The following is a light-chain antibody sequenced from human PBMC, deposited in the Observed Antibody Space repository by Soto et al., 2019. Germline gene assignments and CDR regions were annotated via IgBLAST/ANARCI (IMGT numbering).Light chain of an antibody. J-gene: IGLJ2*01. Sequence: QSVLTQPPSVSEAPRQRVTISCSGSSSNIGNNAVNWYQQLPGKAPKLLIYYDDLLPSGVSDRFSGSKSGTSASLAISGLQSEDEADYYCAAWDDSLNGVILGGGTKLPVL. CDR3: AAWDDSLNGVI. CDR2: YDD. V-gene: IGLV1-36*01. CDR1: SSNIGNNA.